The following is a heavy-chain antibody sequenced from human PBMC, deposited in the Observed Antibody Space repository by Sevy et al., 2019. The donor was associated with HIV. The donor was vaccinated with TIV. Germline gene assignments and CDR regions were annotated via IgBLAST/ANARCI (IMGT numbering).Heavy chain of an antibody. J-gene: IGHJ4*02. D-gene: IGHD2-2*01. V-gene: IGHV3-64D*06. CDR3: LRDLLRPVVVPAASFDY. CDR2: ISSNGDST. Sequence: GGSLRLSCSASGFTFNYYGMYWVRQAPGKGLQCVSGISSNGDSTDYGDSVKGRFTISRDNSKNTLYLQMSSLRAEDTAVYYCLRDLLRPVVVPAASFDYWGQGTLVTVSS. CDR1: GFTFNYYG.